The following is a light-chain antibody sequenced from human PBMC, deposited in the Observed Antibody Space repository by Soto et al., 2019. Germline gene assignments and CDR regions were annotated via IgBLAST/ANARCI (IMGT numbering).Light chain of an antibody. Sequence: QSVLTQSPSVSASLGASVKLTCTLSSGHSTYAIAWHQQQPEKGPRFLMKISSDGSHSKGDGFFDRFSGSSSGAERHLTISSLQSEDEADYYCQSLGTGIQVFGGGTKLTVL. CDR3: QSLGTGIQV. V-gene: IGLV4-69*01. CDR1: SGHSTYA. CDR2: ISSDGSH. J-gene: IGLJ3*02.